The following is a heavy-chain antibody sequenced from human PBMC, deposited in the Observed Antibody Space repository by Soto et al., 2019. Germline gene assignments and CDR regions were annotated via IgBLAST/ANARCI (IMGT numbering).Heavy chain of an antibody. J-gene: IGHJ4*02. Sequence: GESLKISCQASGYSFTSFWISWVRQMPGKGLEWMGRIDPSDSYTNYSPSFQGHVAISADKSISTAYLQWSSLKASDTAMYYCARWSSGSTAGDFDYWGQGTLVTVSS. V-gene: IGHV5-10-1*01. CDR2: IDPSDSYT. CDR3: ARWSSGSTAGDFDY. D-gene: IGHD3-22*01. CDR1: GYSFTSFW.